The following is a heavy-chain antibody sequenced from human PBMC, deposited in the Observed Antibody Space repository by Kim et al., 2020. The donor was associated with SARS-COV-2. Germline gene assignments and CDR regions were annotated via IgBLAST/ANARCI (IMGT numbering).Heavy chain of an antibody. CDR2: ISSSGSTI. J-gene: IGHJ6*03. D-gene: IGHD4-17*01. CDR1: GFTFNGYE. CDR3: VRDGFGDYLYSYFNQMDV. V-gene: IGHV3-48*03. Sequence: GGSLRLSCAASGFTFNGYEMNWVRQAPGKGLEWVSYISSSGSTIYYSDSVKGRFTISRDNAKNSLYLEMYSLRAEDTAVYYCVRDGFGDYLYSYFNQMDVWGKGTTVTVSS.